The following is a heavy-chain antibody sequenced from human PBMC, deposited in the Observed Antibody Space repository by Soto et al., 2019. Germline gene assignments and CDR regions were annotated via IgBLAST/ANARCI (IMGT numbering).Heavy chain of an antibody. Sequence: KPSETLSLTCAVYGGSVNGYYWAWIRQPPGKGLEWIATIHYRGSTYYATSLKSRVTISIDTSKNQFSLMLASVTATDTAFYYCARLATTVSTPNYWGQGTLVTVSS. V-gene: IGHV4-34*01. CDR2: IHYRGST. D-gene: IGHD4-17*01. J-gene: IGHJ4*02. CDR1: GGSVNGYY. CDR3: ARLATTVSTPNY.